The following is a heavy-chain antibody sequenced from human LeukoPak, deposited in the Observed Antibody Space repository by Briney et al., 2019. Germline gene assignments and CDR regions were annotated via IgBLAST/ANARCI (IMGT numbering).Heavy chain of an antibody. CDR1: GFTFSTYA. D-gene: IGHD3-10*01. Sequence: GGSLRLSCAASGFTFSTYAMSWVRQAPGKGLEWVAVISYDGSNKYYADSVKGRFTISRDNSKNTLYLQMNSLRAEDTAVYYCARRGFRGSPPIRDYWGQGTLVTVSS. CDR3: ARRGFRGSPPIRDY. V-gene: IGHV3-30*03. CDR2: ISYDGSNK. J-gene: IGHJ4*02.